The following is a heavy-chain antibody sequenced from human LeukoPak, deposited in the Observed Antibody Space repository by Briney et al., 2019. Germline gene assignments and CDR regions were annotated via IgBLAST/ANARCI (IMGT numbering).Heavy chain of an antibody. Sequence: GRSLRLSCAASGFTFDDYAMHWVRQAPGKGLEWVSGISWNSGSIGYADSVKGRFTISRDNAKNSLYLQMNSLRAEDTAVYYCEAPDYWGQGTLVTVSS. CDR1: GFTFDDYA. CDR3: EAPDY. V-gene: IGHV3-9*01. J-gene: IGHJ4*02. CDR2: ISWNSGSI.